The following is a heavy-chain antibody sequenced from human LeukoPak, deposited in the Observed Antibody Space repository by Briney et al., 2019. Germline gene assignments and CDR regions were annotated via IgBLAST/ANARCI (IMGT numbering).Heavy chain of an antibody. CDR1: GFTLSSYA. CDR3: AKQSAGSAAWYSLHYDF. V-gene: IGHV3-23*01. Sequence: GGSLRLSCAASGFTLSSYAMTWVRQAPGRGLEWVSSVDGGGGGTYYADSVKGRFTISRDNSKDTLYLQMNGLRAEGTAVYFCAKQSAGSAAWYSLHYDFWGQGTLVTVSS. D-gene: IGHD6-13*01. J-gene: IGHJ4*02. CDR2: VDGGGGGT.